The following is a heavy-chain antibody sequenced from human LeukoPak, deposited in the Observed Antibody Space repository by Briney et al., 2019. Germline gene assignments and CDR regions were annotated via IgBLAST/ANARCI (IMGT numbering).Heavy chain of an antibody. Sequence: PSETLSLTCTVSGGSISSSDYYWSWIRQPPGKGLEWIGYIYYSGSTYYNPSLKSRVTISVDTSKNQFSLKLSSVTAADTAVYYCARTTTVVIFDYWGQGTLVTVSS. D-gene: IGHD4-23*01. CDR2: IYYSGST. J-gene: IGHJ4*02. CDR3: ARTTTVVIFDY. V-gene: IGHV4-30-4*01. CDR1: GGSISSSDYY.